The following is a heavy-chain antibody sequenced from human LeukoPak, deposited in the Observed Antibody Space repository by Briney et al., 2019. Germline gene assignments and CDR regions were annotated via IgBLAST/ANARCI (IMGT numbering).Heavy chain of an antibody. CDR3: ARGHVLRFLEWLPKPDAFDI. Sequence: SVKVSCKASGGTFSSYAISWVRQAPGQGLEWMGGIIPIFGTANYAQKFQGRVTITADESTSTAYMELSSLRSEDTAVYYCARGHVLRFLEWLPKPDAFDIWGQGTMVTVSS. J-gene: IGHJ3*02. CDR2: IIPIFGTA. V-gene: IGHV1-69*01. CDR1: GGTFSSYA. D-gene: IGHD3-3*01.